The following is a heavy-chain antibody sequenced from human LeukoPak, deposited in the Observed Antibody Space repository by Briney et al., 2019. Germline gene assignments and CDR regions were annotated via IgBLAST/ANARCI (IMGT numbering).Heavy chain of an antibody. D-gene: IGHD5-24*01. Sequence: SETLSLTCAVYVGSFSGLVWNWIRQPPGKGLEWSREINHSGSTSYNPSLSSRVTISVDTSKSHFSLNLTSVTAADTAVYYCARGPRISVMATITWYFNYWGQGTLVTVSS. V-gene: IGHV4-34*01. J-gene: IGHJ4*02. CDR1: VGSFSGLV. CDR2: INHSGST. CDR3: ARGPRISVMATITWYFNY.